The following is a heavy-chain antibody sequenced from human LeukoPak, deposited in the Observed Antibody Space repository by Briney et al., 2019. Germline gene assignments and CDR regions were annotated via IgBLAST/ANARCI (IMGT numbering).Heavy chain of an antibody. CDR1: GGSISSSTYY. J-gene: IGHJ4*02. CDR3: ARHGRRRFGLIVKLLYYFDY. V-gene: IGHV4-39*01. Sequence: SETLSLTCAVSGGSISSSTYYWAWIRQPPGKGLEWIGSISYSGSAYYSPSLKSRVTISVDTSNNHFSLRLTSVTAADTAVYYCARHGRRRFGLIVKLLYYFDYWGQGSLVTVSS. D-gene: IGHD2-15*01. CDR2: ISYSGSA.